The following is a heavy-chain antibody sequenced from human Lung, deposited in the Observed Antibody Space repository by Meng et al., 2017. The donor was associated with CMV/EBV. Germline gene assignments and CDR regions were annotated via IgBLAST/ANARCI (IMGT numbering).Heavy chain of an antibody. Sequence: ESXKISCGASGFTFGTYWMHWVRQAPGKGLVWVSRINSEGNIITYADSVKGRFTISRDNAKNTLYLQMLSLRVEDTAIYYCVRGMGTDWGKGILVTVSS. V-gene: IGHV3-74*03. CDR1: GFTFGTYW. D-gene: IGHD5-24*01. J-gene: IGHJ4*02. CDR2: INSEGNII. CDR3: VRGMGTD.